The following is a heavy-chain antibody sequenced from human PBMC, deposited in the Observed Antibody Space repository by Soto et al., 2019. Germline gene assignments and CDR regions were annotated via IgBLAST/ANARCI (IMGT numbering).Heavy chain of an antibody. CDR2: ISSSTTYI. J-gene: IGHJ4*02. CDR3: RRDPVGVDSRFYFEP. V-gene: IGHV3-21*01. Sequence: GALRLSCSRAGFAFSYYSMTWVRQTPGRGLEWVSSISSSTTYISHADSVRGRFTISRDNADNSLYLQMNSLRAEDTAVYYCRRDPVGVDSRFYFEPCSQGTLVTVS. CDR1: GFAFSYYS. D-gene: IGHD2-15*01.